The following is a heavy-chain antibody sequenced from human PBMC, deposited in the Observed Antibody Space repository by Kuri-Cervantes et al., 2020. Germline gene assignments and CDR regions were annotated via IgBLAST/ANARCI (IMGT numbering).Heavy chain of an antibody. Sequence: SETLSLTCAVYGGSFSGYYWSWIRQPPGKGLEWIGEINHSGSTNYNPSLKSRVTISVDTSKNQFSLKLSSVTAADPAVNYCARGVGIWGQGTMVTVSS. J-gene: IGHJ3*02. CDR2: INHSGST. CDR1: GGSFSGYY. V-gene: IGHV4-34*01. CDR3: ARGVGI. D-gene: IGHD1-26*01.